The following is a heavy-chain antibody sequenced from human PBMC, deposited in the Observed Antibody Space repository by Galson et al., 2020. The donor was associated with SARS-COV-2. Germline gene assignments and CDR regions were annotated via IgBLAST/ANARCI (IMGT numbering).Heavy chain of an antibody. J-gene: IGHJ3*02. CDR3: ARGNRIAAVKRGAFDI. CDR1: GGSISNEGYS. CDR2: LYFTGRA. Sequence: ETSETLSLTCSVSGGSISNEGYSWGWIRPHPGKGLEWIAYLYFTGRAYYNPSLKSRVTIPVDTSKNQFSLRLTSVTAADTALSFWARGNRIAAVKRGAFDIWCQGTRVTVAS. D-gene: IGHD6-13*01. V-gene: IGHV4-31*03.